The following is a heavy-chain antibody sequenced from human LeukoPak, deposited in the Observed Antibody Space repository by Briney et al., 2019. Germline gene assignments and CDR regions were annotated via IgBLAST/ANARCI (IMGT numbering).Heavy chain of an antibody. CDR2: INCNSGDI. V-gene: IGHV1-2*02. Sequence: ASVKVSCKASGYTFTANYLFWVRQAPGQGLEWMGWINCNSGDIKYAQKFQDRVTMTGDTSISTVYMDLSSLTSDDTAVYYCTREDYWGQGTPVTVSS. CDR3: TREDY. CDR1: GYTFTANY. J-gene: IGHJ4*02.